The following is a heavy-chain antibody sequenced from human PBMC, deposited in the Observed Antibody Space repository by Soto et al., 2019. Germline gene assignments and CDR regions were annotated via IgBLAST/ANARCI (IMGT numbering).Heavy chain of an antibody. CDR3: STDSADIVVVPAPFGMDV. J-gene: IGHJ6*02. V-gene: IGHV3-15*01. CDR1: GITFSNAW. Sequence: LRLPCAAAGITFSNAWMTLVRQAPFNGLEWVGRIKSITDGGTTDYAAPVKGRFTISRDDSKDTLYLQMNNLKAEDTAVYHCSTDSADIVVVPAPFGMDVWGQGTTVTVSS. CDR2: IKSITDGGTT. D-gene: IGHD2-2*01.